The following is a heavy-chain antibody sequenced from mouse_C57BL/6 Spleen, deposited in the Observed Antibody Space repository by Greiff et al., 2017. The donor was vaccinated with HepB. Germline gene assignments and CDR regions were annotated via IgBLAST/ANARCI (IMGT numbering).Heavy chain of an antibody. D-gene: IGHD2-5*01. CDR1: GFTFSSYG. J-gene: IGHJ3*01. CDR3: ARRDYSTFAY. CDR2: ISSGGSYT. Sequence: EVKVVESGGDLVKPGGSLKLSCAASGFTFSSYGMSWVRQTPDKRLEWVATISSGGSYTYYPDSVKGRFTISSDNAKNTLYLQMSSLKSEDTAMYYCARRDYSTFAYWGQGTLVTVSA. V-gene: IGHV5-6*02.